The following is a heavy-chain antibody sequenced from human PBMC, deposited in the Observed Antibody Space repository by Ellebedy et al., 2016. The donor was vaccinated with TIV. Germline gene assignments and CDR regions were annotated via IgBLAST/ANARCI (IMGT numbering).Heavy chain of an antibody. J-gene: IGHJ6*02. CDR1: GFTFSSYS. Sequence: GESLKISCPASGFTFSSYSMNWVRQAPGKGLEWVANIKQDGSEKYYVDSVKGRFTISRDNAKNSLYLQMNSLRAEDTAVYYCARVPPGTSRYFDWLPPYYYYYGMDVWGQGTTVTVSS. CDR2: IKQDGSEK. V-gene: IGHV3-7*01. D-gene: IGHD3-9*01. CDR3: ARVPPGTSRYFDWLPPYYYYYGMDV.